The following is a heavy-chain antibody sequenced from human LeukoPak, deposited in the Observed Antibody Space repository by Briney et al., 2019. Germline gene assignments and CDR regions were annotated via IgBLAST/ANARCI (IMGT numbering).Heavy chain of an antibody. D-gene: IGHD6-13*01. V-gene: IGHV3-7*03. CDR2: IKQDGSEK. J-gene: IGHJ4*02. Sequence: PGGSLRLSCAASGFIFSSYWMNWIRQTPGKGLEWVASIKQDGSEKYYVDAVQGRFTISRGNAKNSLYLQMNSLRAEDTAVYYCARDGPAAGLYFDYWGQGMLVTVSS. CDR3: ARDGPAAGLYFDY. CDR1: GFIFSSYW.